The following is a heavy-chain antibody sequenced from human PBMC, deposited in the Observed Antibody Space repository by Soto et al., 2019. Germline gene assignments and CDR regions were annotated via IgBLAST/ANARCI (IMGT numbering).Heavy chain of an antibody. V-gene: IGHV4-34*01. CDR3: ARLDTAMAGYYFDY. CDR2: INHSGST. J-gene: IGHJ4*02. Sequence: QVQLQQWGAGLLKPSETLSLTCAVYGGSFSGYYWSWIRQPPGKGLEWIGEINHSGSTNYNPSLKSRVTNFVDPSKDQFPLKLSSVTAADTAVYYCARLDTAMAGYYFDYWGQGTLVTVSS. CDR1: GGSFSGYY. D-gene: IGHD5-18*01.